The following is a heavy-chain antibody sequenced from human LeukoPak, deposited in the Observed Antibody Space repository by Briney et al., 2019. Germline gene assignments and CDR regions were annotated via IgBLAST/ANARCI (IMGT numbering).Heavy chain of an antibody. CDR3: ARGGGDYYMDV. CDR2: INHRGNT. Sequence: PSETLSLTRAVYGGSFSGYYWSWIRQPPGKGLEWIGEINHRGNTNYNPSLKSRVTTSVDTSKNQISLKLTSVTAADTAVYYCARGGGDYYMDVWGKGTAVTVSS. D-gene: IGHD3-10*01. V-gene: IGHV4-34*01. J-gene: IGHJ6*03. CDR1: GGSFSGYY.